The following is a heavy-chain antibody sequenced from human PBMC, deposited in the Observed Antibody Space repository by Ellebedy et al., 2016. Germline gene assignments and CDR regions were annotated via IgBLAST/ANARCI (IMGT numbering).Heavy chain of an antibody. J-gene: IGHJ4*02. Sequence: GESLKISCASSGFTFSNYAMSWVRQAPGKWLEWVSAISVSGGTQYADSVKGRFTISRDNSKNTLYLQMNSLRVEDTAVYFCASRAAVTTDYYWGKGTQVTVSS. CDR1: GFTFSNYA. V-gene: IGHV3-23*01. D-gene: IGHD4-17*01. CDR3: ASRAAVTTDYY. CDR2: ISVSGGT.